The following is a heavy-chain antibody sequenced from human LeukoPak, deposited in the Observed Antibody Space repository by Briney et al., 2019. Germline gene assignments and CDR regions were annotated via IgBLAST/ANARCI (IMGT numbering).Heavy chain of an antibody. CDR1: GGSISSYH. CDR3: ARDQIEQSGYSSGWYTMYYYYGMDV. CDR2: IYYSGST. Sequence: SETLSLTCTVSGGSISSYHWSWVRQPPGKGLEWIGYIYYSGSTTFNPSLKSRVTISVDTSKNQFSLRLSSVTAADTGVYYCARDQIEQSGYSSGWYTMYYYYGMDVWGQGTTVTVSS. J-gene: IGHJ6*02. D-gene: IGHD6-19*01. V-gene: IGHV4-59*01.